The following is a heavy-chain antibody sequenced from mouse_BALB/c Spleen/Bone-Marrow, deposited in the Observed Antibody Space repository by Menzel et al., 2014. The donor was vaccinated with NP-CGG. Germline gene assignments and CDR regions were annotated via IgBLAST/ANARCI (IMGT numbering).Heavy chain of an antibody. CDR3: ARDGNYYATDY. J-gene: IGHJ4*01. CDR1: GFTFSDYY. D-gene: IGHD2-1*01. Sequence: DVKLVESGGGLVKPGGSLKLSCAASGFTFSDYYMYWVRQTPEKRLEWVATISDGGSYTYYPDSVKGRFTISRDNAKNNLYLQMSSLKSEDTAMYYCARDGNYYATDYWGQGTSVTVSS. CDR2: ISDGGSYT. V-gene: IGHV5-4*02.